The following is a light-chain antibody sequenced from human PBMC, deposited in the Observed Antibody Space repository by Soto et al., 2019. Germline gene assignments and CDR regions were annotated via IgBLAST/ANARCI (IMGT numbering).Light chain of an antibody. Sequence: ENVLTQSPGTLSLSPGERATLSCRASQSIDSSYLAWYQQKPGQAPRLLIYGTSSRATGIPVRFSGSGSGSDFTLTINRLEPEDFAVYYCQQYDNSVYPFGQGTKLEIK. CDR2: GTS. V-gene: IGKV3-20*01. CDR1: QSIDSSY. CDR3: QQYDNSVYP. J-gene: IGKJ2*01.